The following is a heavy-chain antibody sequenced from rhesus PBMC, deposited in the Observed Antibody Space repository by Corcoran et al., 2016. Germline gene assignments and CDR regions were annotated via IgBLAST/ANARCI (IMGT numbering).Heavy chain of an antibody. D-gene: IGHD6-31*01. CDR1: GGSISGYY. V-gene: IGHV4S11*01. CDR3: ARQTSGWAVTDV. Sequence: QVQLQESGPGLVKPSETLSLTCTVSGGSISGYYWNWIRQIPGKGLEWIAKIHGSGPTTNSQPYLKSRVTLSVDTSKNQFSLKLTSVTAADTAVYYCARQTSGWAVTDVWGPGVLVTVSS. J-gene: IGHJ5-1*01. CDR2: IHGSGPTT.